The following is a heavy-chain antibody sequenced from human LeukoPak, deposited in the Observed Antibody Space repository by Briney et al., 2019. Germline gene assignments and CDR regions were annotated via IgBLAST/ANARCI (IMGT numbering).Heavy chain of an antibody. V-gene: IGHV4-59*01. CDR2: IYYSGST. J-gene: IGHJ3*02. CDR1: GGSISSYY. Sequence: SETLSLTCTVSGGSISSYYWSWIRQPPGKGLEWIGYIYYSGSTNYNSSLKSRVTISVDTSKNQFSLKLSSVTAADTAVYYCARGFGSGSYYFGEYDALDIWGQGTMVTVSS. D-gene: IGHD1-26*01. CDR3: ARGFGSGSYYFGEYDALDI.